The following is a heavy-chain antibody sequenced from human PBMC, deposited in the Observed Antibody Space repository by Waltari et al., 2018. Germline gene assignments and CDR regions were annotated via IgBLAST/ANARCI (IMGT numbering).Heavy chain of an antibody. D-gene: IGHD2-21*02. CDR1: GGSFSGYY. J-gene: IGHJ6*02. CDR3: AREGIVVVTAKYYYYYGMDV. CDR2: INHSGRT. V-gene: IGHV4-34*01. Sequence: QVQLQQWGAGLLKPSETLSLTCAVYGGSFSGYYWSWIRQPPGKGLEWIGEINHSGRTNYNPSLKSGVTISVDTAKNQFALKLSSVTAADTAVYYCAREGIVVVTAKYYYYYGMDVWGQGTTVTVSS.